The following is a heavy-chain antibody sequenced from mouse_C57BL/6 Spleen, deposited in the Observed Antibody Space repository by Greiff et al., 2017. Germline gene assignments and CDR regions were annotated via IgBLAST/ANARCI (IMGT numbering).Heavy chain of an antibody. J-gene: IGHJ4*01. CDR3: ASRGDCYLYYAMDY. Sequence: QVQLQQPGAELVRPGTSVKLSCKASGYTFTSYWMHWVKQRPGQGLEWIGVIDPSDSYTNYNQKFKGKATLTVDTSSSTAYMQLSSLTSEDSAVYYCASRGDCYLYYAMDYWGQGTSVTVSS. CDR1: GYTFTSYW. V-gene: IGHV1-59*01. CDR2: IDPSDSYT. D-gene: IGHD2-3*01.